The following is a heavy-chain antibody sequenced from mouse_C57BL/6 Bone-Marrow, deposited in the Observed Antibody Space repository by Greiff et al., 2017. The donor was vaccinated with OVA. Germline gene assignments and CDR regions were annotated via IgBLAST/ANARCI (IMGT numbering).Heavy chain of an antibody. J-gene: IGHJ2*01. CDR2: IDPENGDT. CDR1: GFNIKDDY. D-gene: IGHD2-12*01. CDR3: TFYLYDGFDY. Sequence: EVQRVESGAELVRPGASVKLSCTASGFNIKDDYMHWVKQRPEQGLEWIGWIDPENGDTEYASKFQGKATITADTSSNTAYLQLSSLTSEDTAVYYCTFYLYDGFDYWGQGTTLTVSS. V-gene: IGHV14-4*01.